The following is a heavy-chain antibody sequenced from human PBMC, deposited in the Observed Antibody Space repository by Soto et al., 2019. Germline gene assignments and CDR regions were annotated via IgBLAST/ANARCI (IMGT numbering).Heavy chain of an antibody. V-gene: IGHV2-5*02. D-gene: IGHD6-13*01. Sequence: QITLKESGPTLVKPTQTLTLTCTFSGFSLSTSGVGVGWIRQPPEKALEWLALIYWDDDKRYSPSLQSRLTNTKETSKNQVVLTMTHMDPVEKATYYCLHYCGSRGGDYWGQGTLVTVSS. CDR2: IYWDDDK. J-gene: IGHJ4*02. CDR3: LHYCGSRGGDY. CDR1: GFSLSTSGVG.